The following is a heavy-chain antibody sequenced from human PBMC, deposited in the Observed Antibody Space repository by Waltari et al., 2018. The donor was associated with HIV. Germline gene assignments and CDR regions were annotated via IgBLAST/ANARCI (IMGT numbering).Heavy chain of an antibody. CDR1: ENTFSGSV. CDR3: AEGYGAFDFDY. J-gene: IGHJ4*02. D-gene: IGHD2-15*01. V-gene: IGHV7-4-1*01. Sequence: QVQLQQSPSQFKKPGTSVKLPCTSSENTFSGSVINWVRQAPGQGLEWIGLIDTKTVSPTYAQVFSGLLILSLDTSVTTSYLQIRALKTNDSSAYYCAEGYGAFDFDYWGQGTLITVSP. CDR2: IDTKTVSP.